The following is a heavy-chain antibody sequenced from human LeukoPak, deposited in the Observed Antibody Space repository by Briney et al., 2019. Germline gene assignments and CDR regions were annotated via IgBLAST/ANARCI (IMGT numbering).Heavy chain of an antibody. Sequence: PSETLSLTCTVSGGSISSSNWWSWVRQPPGKGLEWIGEIYHSGSTNYNPSLKSRVTISVDTSKNQFSLKLSSVTAADTAVYYCARHRYYDILTGYSTPNWFDPWGQGTLVTVSS. CDR1: GGSISSSNW. J-gene: IGHJ5*02. CDR3: ARHRYYDILTGYSTPNWFDP. V-gene: IGHV4-4*02. D-gene: IGHD3-9*01. CDR2: IYHSGST.